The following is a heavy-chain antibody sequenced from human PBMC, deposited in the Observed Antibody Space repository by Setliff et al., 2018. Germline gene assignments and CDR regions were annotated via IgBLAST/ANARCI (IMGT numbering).Heavy chain of an antibody. Sequence: PSETLSLTCTVFGGSISSHYWSWIRQPPGKGLEWIGSIYYSGSTNYNPSLKSRVTISVDTSKNQFSLKLSSVTAADTAVYYCAGPRGYSYGNTNDAFDIWGQGTMVTVSS. J-gene: IGHJ3*02. V-gene: IGHV4-59*11. D-gene: IGHD5-18*01. CDR3: AGPRGYSYGNTNDAFDI. CDR1: GGSISSHY. CDR2: IYYSGST.